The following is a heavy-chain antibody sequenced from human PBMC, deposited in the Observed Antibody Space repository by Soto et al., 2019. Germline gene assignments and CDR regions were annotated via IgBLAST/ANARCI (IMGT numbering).Heavy chain of an antibody. Sequence: ESGPTLVNPTQTLTLTCTFSGFSLSTSGVGVGWNRQPPGKALEWLALIYWDDDKRYSPSLKSRLTITKDTSKNQVVLTMTNMDPVDTATYYCAHTTQTGNYYYYYGMDVWGQGTTVTVSS. CDR1: GFSLSTSGVG. V-gene: IGHV2-5*02. J-gene: IGHJ6*02. D-gene: IGHD7-27*01. CDR3: AHTTQTGNYYYYYGMDV. CDR2: IYWDDDK.